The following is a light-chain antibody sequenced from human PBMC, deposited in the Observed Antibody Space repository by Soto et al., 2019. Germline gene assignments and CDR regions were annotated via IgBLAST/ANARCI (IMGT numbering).Light chain of an antibody. V-gene: IGLV1-47*01. CDR2: RNN. J-gene: IGLJ1*01. CDR3: AAWDDSLSGYV. CDR1: SSNIGDNY. Sequence: QSVLTRPASSSGTPGQKVTISCSGSSSNIGDNYVYWHQQLPGTAPKLLIYRNNQRPSGVPDRFSGSKSGTSASLAISGLRSEDEADYYCAAWDDSLSGYVFGPGTKVTVL.